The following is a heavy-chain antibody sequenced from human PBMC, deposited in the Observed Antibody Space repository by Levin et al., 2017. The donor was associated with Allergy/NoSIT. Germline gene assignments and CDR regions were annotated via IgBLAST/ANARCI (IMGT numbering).Heavy chain of an antibody. CDR1: GFTFSSYG. D-gene: IGHD4-17*01. CDR3: ARELRDVFDY. J-gene: IGHJ4*02. CDR2: IWYDGSNK. Sequence: LSLTCAASGFTFSSYGMHWVRQAPGKGLEWVAVIWYDGSNKYYADSVKGRFTISRDNSKNTLYLQMNSLRAEDTAVYYCARELRDVFDYWGQGTLVTVSS. V-gene: IGHV3-33*01.